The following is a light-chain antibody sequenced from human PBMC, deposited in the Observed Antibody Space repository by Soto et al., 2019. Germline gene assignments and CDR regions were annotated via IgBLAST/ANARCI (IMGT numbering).Light chain of an antibody. V-gene: IGKV3-11*01. CDR2: DAS. J-gene: IGKJ2*01. CDR1: QSVSSY. Sequence: IVLTQSPATLSLSPGDRATLSCRASQSVSSYLAWYQQKPGQAPRLLIYDASNRATGIPARFSGSGSGPHFTLTISSLEPEDFAVYYCQQRSNWPPYTFGQGTKLEIK. CDR3: QQRSNWPPYT.